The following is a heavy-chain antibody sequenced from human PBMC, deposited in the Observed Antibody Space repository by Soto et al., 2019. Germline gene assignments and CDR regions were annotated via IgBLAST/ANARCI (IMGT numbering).Heavy chain of an antibody. CDR3: ARSVAVPGAHIDY. Sequence: ASETLSLTSSVSGGSISCSYWSWIRQSPGKGLEWLGYVYYTGSTNYSPSLRSRVSISVDTSKNEFSLRLSSVTAADTAVYFCARSVAVPGAHIDYWGQGTQVTVSS. J-gene: IGHJ4*02. CDR1: GGSISCSY. V-gene: IGHV4-59*01. D-gene: IGHD6-19*01. CDR2: VYYTGST.